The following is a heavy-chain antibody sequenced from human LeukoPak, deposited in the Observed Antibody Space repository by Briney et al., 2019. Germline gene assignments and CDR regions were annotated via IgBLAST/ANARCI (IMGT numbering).Heavy chain of an antibody. Sequence: SETLSLTCAVSGGSFSGYYWSWIRQPPGKGLEWIGEINHSGSTNYNPSLKSRVTISVDTSKNQFSLKLISVTAADTAVYYCARDSSTVTGDAFDIWGQGTMVTVSS. V-gene: IGHV4-34*01. CDR2: INHSGST. D-gene: IGHD4-17*01. J-gene: IGHJ3*02. CDR1: GGSFSGYY. CDR3: ARDSSTVTGDAFDI.